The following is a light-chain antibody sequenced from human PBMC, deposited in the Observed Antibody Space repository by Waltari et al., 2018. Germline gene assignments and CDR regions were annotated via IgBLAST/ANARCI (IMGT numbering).Light chain of an antibody. J-gene: IGKJ1*01. CDR1: QSVLYSSNNKNF. CDR2: WAS. V-gene: IGKV4-1*01. Sequence: DIVMTQSPDSLAVSLGERATINCKSSQSVLYSSNNKNFLAWYQKKPGQPPKLLISWASTRESGVPDRFSGSGSGTDFTLTINSLQAEDVAVYYCQQYYSTPGTFGQVTKVEIK. CDR3: QQYYSTPGT.